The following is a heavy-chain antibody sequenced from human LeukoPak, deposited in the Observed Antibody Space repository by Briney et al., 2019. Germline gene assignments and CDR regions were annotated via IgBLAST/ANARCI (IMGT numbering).Heavy chain of an antibody. J-gene: IGHJ4*02. D-gene: IGHD2-2*01. V-gene: IGHV4-4*07. Sequence: ASETLSLTCTVSGGSISSYYWSWIRQPAGRGLEWIGRIYTSGSTNYNPSLTSRVTMSVDTSKNQFSLNVTSVIAADTAVYYCARDKCNSTTCPKYFDYWGQGILVTVSS. CDR1: GGSISSYY. CDR3: ARDKCNSTTCPKYFDY. CDR2: IYTSGST.